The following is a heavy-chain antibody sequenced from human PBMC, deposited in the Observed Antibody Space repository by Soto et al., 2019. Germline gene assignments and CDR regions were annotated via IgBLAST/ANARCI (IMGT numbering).Heavy chain of an antibody. CDR3: ARDRVYSSGWYVGDWIDP. V-gene: IGHV4-59*01. Sequence: PSETLSLTCTVSGGSISSYYWSWIRQPPGKGLEWIGYIYYSGSTNYNPSLKSRVTISVDTSKNQFSLKLSSVTAADTAVYYCARDRVYSSGWYVGDWIDPSGQATLVTVSS. CDR2: IYYSGST. CDR1: GGSISSYY. J-gene: IGHJ5*02. D-gene: IGHD6-19*01.